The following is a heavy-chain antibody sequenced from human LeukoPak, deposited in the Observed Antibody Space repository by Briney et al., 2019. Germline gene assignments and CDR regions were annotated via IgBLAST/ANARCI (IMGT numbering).Heavy chain of an antibody. V-gene: IGHV5-51*01. CDR1: GYSFTSYW. CDR2: ISPGDSDT. CDR3: ARHLDDSSGYYYRTMYYFDY. Sequence: GESLKISRKGSGYSFTSYWIGWVRQMPGKGLEWMGVISPGDSDTRYSPSFQGQVTISADKSISTAYLQWSSLKASDTAMYYCARHLDDSSGYYYRTMYYFDYWGQGTLVTVSS. D-gene: IGHD3-22*01. J-gene: IGHJ4*02.